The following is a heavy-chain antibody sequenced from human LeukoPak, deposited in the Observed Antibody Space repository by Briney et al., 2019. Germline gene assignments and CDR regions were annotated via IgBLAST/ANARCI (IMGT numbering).Heavy chain of an antibody. J-gene: IGHJ4*02. V-gene: IGHV3-33*08. CDR1: GFTFSSYA. CDR2: IWYDGSNK. CDR3: ARVLHTSAFSFDF. D-gene: IGHD6-19*01. Sequence: GGSLRLSCAASGFTFSSYAMHWVRQAPGRGLEWVAIIWYDGSNKYYADSVKGRFTISRDNSKNTLYLQMNSLTAGDTAVYYCARVLHTSAFSFDFWGQGSLVTVSS.